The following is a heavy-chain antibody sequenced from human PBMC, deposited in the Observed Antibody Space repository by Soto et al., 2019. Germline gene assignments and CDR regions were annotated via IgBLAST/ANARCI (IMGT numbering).Heavy chain of an antibody. D-gene: IGHD3-10*01. CDR3: EGSKTRGVTVDY. V-gene: IGHV4-59*13. J-gene: IGHJ4*02. Sequence: PSETLSLTCTVSGVPIRSYFWTWIRQPPGKGLEWIGFAYHSADANYNPSLRNRATISTDPAKRQFSLRLSSVTAAATALYYCEGSKTRGVTVDYWGQGALVTVSS. CDR2: AYHSADA. CDR1: GVPIRSYF.